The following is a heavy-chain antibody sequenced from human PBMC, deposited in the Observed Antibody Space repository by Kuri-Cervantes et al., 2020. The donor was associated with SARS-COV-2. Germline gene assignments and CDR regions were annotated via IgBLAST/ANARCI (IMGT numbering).Heavy chain of an antibody. CDR3: ARSARAAGTYYYYGMDV. V-gene: IGHV3-30-3*01. CDR2: ISYDGSNK. CDR1: GFTFSSYA. D-gene: IGHD6-13*01. J-gene: IGHJ6*02. Sequence: AGSLRLSCAASGFTFSSYAMHWVRQAPGKGLEWVAVISYDGSNKYYADSVKGRFTISSDNSKNTLYLQMNSLRAEDTAVYYCARSARAAGTYYYYGMDVWGQGTTVTVSS.